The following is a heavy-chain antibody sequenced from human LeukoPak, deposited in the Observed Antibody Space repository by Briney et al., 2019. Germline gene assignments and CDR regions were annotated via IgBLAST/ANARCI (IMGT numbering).Heavy chain of an antibody. CDR2: IYTSGST. CDR3: ARGGINFVWGSYYDY. Sequence: PSQTLSLTCTVSGGSISSGSYYWSWIRQPAGKGLEWIGRIYTSGSTNYNPSLKSRVTISVDTSKNQFSLKLSSVTAADTAVYFWARGGINFVWGSYYDYWGQGTLVTVSS. CDR1: GGSISSGSYY. J-gene: IGHJ4*02. D-gene: IGHD3-16*01. V-gene: IGHV4-61*02.